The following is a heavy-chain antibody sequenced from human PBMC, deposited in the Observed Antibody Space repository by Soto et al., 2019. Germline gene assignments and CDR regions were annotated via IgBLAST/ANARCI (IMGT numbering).Heavy chain of an antibody. CDR2: IIPIFGTA. CDR3: ARDHGCSMVRYTNFDY. V-gene: IGHV1-69*13. Sequence: SVKVSCKASGGTFSSYAISWVRPAPGQGLEWMGGIIPIFGTANYAQKFQGRVTITADESTSTAYMELSSLRSEDTAVYYCARDHGCSMVRYTNFDYWGQGTLVTVSS. CDR1: GGTFSSYA. D-gene: IGHD3-10*01. J-gene: IGHJ4*02.